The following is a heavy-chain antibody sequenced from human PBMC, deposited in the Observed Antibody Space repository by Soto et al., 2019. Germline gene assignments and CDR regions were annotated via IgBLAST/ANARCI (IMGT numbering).Heavy chain of an antibody. Sequence: EVQLLESGGGLVQPGGSLRLSCAASGFTFSSYAMTWVRQAPGKGLEWVSLLNGVGGTTYYAGSVKGRFTISRDNSKNTLYLQVNSLRAQDTAVYYCARVAWGGDCYDYWGQGTLATVSS. J-gene: IGHJ4*02. CDR3: ARVAWGGDCYDY. D-gene: IGHD2-21*02. V-gene: IGHV3-23*01. CDR2: LNGVGGTT. CDR1: GFTFSSYA.